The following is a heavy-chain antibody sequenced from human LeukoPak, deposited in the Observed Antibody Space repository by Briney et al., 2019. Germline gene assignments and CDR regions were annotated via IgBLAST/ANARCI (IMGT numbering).Heavy chain of an antibody. V-gene: IGHV3-74*01. J-gene: IGHJ4*02. CDR1: GFTFISYW. Sequence: GGSLRLSCAASGFTFISYWMHWVRQAPGEGLAWVSRINGYGSSTDFADSVKGRFTISRDNAKNTLYLQMNSLRAEDTAVYYCARDAPGNTALDYWGQGTLVTVSS. D-gene: IGHD5-18*01. CDR2: INGYGSST. CDR3: ARDAPGNTALDY.